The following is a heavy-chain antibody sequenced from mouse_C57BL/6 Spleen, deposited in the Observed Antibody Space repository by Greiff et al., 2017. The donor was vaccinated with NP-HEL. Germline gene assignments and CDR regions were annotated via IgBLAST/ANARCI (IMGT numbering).Heavy chain of an antibody. J-gene: IGHJ2*01. D-gene: IGHD1-1*01. CDR3: AKLITTVVAADY. CDR2: IYPGSGST. Sequence: QVQLQQPGAELVQPGASVKMSCKASGYTFTSYWITWVKQRPGQGLEWIGDIYPGSGSTNYNEKFKSKSKLTVDTSSSTAYMQLSSLTSEDSAVSYCAKLITTVVAADYGGQGTTRTVSS. V-gene: IGHV1-55*01. CDR1: GYTFTSYW.